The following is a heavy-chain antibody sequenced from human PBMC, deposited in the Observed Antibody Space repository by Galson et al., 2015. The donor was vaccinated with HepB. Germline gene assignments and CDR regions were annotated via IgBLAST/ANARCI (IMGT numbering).Heavy chain of an antibody. J-gene: IGHJ4*02. CDR2: ISGSGGST. CDR3: ARDWRPGGGEVVVLALFDY. Sequence: SLRLSCAASGFTFSSYAMSWVRQAPGKGLEWVSAISGSGGSTYYADSVKGRFTISRDNSKNTLYLQMNSLRAEDTAVYYCARDWRPGGGEVVVLALFDYWGQGTLVTVSS. D-gene: IGHD3-22*01. V-gene: IGHV3-23*01. CDR1: GFTFSSYA.